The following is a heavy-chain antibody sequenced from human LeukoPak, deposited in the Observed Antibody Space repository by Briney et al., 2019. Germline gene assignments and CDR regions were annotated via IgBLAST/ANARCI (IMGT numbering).Heavy chain of an antibody. CDR1: GFTFSSYA. CDR3: AGYGGSYPYYMDV. V-gene: IGHV3-23*01. CDR2: NSGSGGST. D-gene: IGHD1-26*01. J-gene: IGHJ6*03. Sequence: GGSLRLSCAASGFTFSSYAMSWVRQAPGKGLEWVSVNSGSGGSTYYADSVKGRFTISRDNSKNTLYLQMNSLRAEDTAVYYCAGYGGSYPYYMDVWGKGTTVTISS.